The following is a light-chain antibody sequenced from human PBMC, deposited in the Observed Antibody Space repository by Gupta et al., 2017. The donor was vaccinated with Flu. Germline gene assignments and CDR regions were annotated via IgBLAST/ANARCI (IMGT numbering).Light chain of an antibody. CDR2: DVT. CDR1: SSDVGRSDY. Sequence: QSALTQPPSVSGSPGQPILLSFSGTSSDVGRSDYVSWYQQQPDKAPKLIIYDVTNRPSGVSSRFSGSKSGNTASLTIAGLQAEDDTDYCCSSYTSGSTYDVFGTGTKVTVL. J-gene: IGLJ1*01. CDR3: SSYTSGSTYDV. V-gene: IGLV2-14*01.